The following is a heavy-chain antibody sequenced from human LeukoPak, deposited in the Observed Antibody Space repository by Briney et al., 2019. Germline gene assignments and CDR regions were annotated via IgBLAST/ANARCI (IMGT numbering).Heavy chain of an antibody. CDR2: INWNGGST. V-gene: IGHV3-20*04. Sequence: PGGSLRLSCAASGFTFDDYGMSWVRQAPGKGLEWVSGINWNGGSTGYADSVKGRFTISRDNAKNSLYLQMNSLRAEDTALYYCARDAEVGTLFGVLSRYNWFDPWGQGALVTVSS. CDR3: ARDAEVGTLFGVLSRYNWFDP. CDR1: GFTFDDYG. J-gene: IGHJ5*02. D-gene: IGHD3-3*01.